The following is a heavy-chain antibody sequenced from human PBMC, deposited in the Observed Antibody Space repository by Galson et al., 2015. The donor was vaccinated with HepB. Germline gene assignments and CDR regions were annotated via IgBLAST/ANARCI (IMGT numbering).Heavy chain of an antibody. D-gene: IGHD3-22*01. CDR3: ARYDVSGYRGGYFDL. CDR1: GNIFSTYW. J-gene: IGHJ2*01. Sequence: QSGAEVKKPGESLKISCQASGNIFSTYWLGWVRQMPGKGLEWMGIIYPDDSDVRYSPSFQGQVTISADKSINTAYLQWSSLQASDTAIYYCARYDVSGYRGGYFDLWGRGTLVTVSS. CDR2: IYPDDSDV. V-gene: IGHV5-51*01.